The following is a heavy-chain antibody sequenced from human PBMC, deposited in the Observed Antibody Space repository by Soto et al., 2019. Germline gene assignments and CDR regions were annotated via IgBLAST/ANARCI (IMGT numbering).Heavy chain of an antibody. CDR2: ISSSSSTI. J-gene: IGHJ4*02. Sequence: GGSLRLSCAASGFTFSSYSMNWVRQAPGKGLEWVSYISSSSSTIYYADSVKGRFTISRDNAKNSLYLQMNGLRADNTAVYYCARDIYDYMWGSYTNDYWGQGTLVTVSS. CDR1: GFTFSSYS. D-gene: IGHD3-16*01. CDR3: ARDIYDYMWGSYTNDY. V-gene: IGHV3-48*01.